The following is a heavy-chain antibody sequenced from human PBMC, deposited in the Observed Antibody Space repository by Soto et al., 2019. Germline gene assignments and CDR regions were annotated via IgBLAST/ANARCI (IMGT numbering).Heavy chain of an antibody. J-gene: IGHJ6*02. D-gene: IGHD3-10*01. CDR3: PSFYGWDYYYGMDV. V-gene: IGHV3-30-3*01. Sequence: QVQLVESGGGVVQPGTSLRLSCAASGFTFSSYAMHWVSQAPGKGLEWESVTSYDETNKTYADSVKGRFTISRDNSKNSLYLQMISLRPEDTAVYYCPSFYGWDYYYGMDVWGQGTTVTVSS. CDR1: GFTFSSYA. CDR2: TSYDETNK.